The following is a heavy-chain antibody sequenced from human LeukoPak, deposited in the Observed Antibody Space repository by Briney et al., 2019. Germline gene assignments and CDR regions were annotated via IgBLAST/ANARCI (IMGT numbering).Heavy chain of an antibody. Sequence: PSETLSLTCAVYGGSFSGYYWSGIRQPPGKGLEWIGEINHSGSTYYNPSLKSRVTISVDTSKNHFSLKLSSVTAADTAVYYCARDSPGRSSGLDYWGQGTLVTVSS. D-gene: IGHD3-22*01. CDR1: GGSFSGYY. J-gene: IGHJ4*02. CDR2: INHSGST. CDR3: ARDSPGRSSGLDY. V-gene: IGHV4-34*01.